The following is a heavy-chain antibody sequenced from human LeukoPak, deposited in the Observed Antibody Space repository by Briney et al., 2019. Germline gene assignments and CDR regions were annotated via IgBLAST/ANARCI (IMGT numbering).Heavy chain of an antibody. CDR3: ARDKGYSSSWSYYYYYGMDV. CDR2: IKQHGSEK. CDR1: GFTFSSYW. J-gene: IGHJ6*02. D-gene: IGHD6-13*01. V-gene: IGHV3-7*01. Sequence: GGSLRLSCAASGFTFSSYWMSWVRQAPGKGLEWVANIKQHGSEKYYVDSVKGRFTISRDNAKNSLYLQMNSLRAEDTAVYYCARDKGYSSSWSYYYYYGMDVWGQGTTVTVSS.